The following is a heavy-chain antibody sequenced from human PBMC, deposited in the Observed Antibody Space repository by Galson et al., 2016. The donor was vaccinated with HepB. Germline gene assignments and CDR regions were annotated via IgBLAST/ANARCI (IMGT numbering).Heavy chain of an antibody. V-gene: IGHV4-39*07. J-gene: IGHJ6*02. Sequence: SETLSLTCTVSGGSISSSNYYWGWIRQPPGKGLEWIGSVSYSGSIYHNPSLKSRVIISVDTSKSQFSLKLSSVTAADTALYYCPRDSAGDYRYYYGMDVWGQGTTVTVSS. CDR3: PRDSAGDYRYYYGMDV. CDR1: GGSISSSNYY. CDR2: VSYSGSI. D-gene: IGHD3-16*01.